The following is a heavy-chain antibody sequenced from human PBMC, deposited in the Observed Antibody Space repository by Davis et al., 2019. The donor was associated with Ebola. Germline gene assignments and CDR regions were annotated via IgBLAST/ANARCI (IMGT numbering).Heavy chain of an antibody. CDR1: GYTFSNYY. CDR2: INPSAGYT. Sequence: ASVKVSCKASGYTFSNYYLHWVRQAPGQGLEWMGVINPSAGYTNYAQKFQDRLTMTSDTSTTTVYMELSSLTHEDTAVYYCARDHAVAGPGDLDAFDLWGRGTTVSVSS. J-gene: IGHJ3*01. D-gene: IGHD6-19*01. V-gene: IGHV1-46*01. CDR3: ARDHAVAGPGDLDAFDL.